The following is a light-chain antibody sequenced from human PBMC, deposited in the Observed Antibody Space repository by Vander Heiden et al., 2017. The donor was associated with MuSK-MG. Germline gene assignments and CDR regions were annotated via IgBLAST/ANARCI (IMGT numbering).Light chain of an antibody. V-gene: IGKV3-15*01. CDR2: DAS. J-gene: IGKJ1*01. CDR3: QQSQNGPWT. Sequence: EIVVTQSPATLSVSPGERATLSCRASQSVGRSLGWYQQKPGQAPRLRIYDASTRATGIPARFSGSGSGTEFTLTISSLQSEDFAVYFCQQSQNGPWTFGQGTKVEI. CDR1: QSVGRS.